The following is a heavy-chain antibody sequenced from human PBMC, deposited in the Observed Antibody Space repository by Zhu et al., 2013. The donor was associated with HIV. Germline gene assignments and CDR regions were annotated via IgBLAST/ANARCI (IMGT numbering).Heavy chain of an antibody. CDR3: TRAPIRILGVAGPYYFDS. J-gene: IGHJ4*02. CDR1: GYIFRNYD. V-gene: IGHV1-8*01. Sequence: QVQLVQSGAEVRTPGASVKVSCWASGYIFRNYDINWVRRAPGQGLEWMGWMNPNSSNTGYAPKFRGRVSMTRNTSINTAYLDLTSLKSEDTAIYYCTRAPIRILGVAGPYYFDSWGQGTLAPSPQ. CDR2: MNPNSSNT. D-gene: IGHD6-19*01.